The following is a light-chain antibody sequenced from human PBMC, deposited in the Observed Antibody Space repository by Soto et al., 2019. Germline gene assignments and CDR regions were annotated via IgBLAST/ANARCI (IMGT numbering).Light chain of an antibody. V-gene: IGLV2-14*01. Sequence: QSALTQPASVSGSPGQSITISCTGTSSDVGCYNYVSWYQQHPGKAPKLMIYDVSNRPSGVSNRFSGSKSGNTASLTISGLHAEDEAEYYCSSYTSSSTLVVFGGGTKLTVL. CDR2: DVS. CDR1: SSDVGCYNY. J-gene: IGLJ2*01. CDR3: SSYTSSSTLVV.